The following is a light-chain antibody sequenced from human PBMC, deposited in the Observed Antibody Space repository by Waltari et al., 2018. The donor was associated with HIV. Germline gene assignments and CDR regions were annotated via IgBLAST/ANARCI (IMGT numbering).Light chain of an antibody. J-gene: IGLJ2*01. V-gene: IGLV1-47*01. CDR1: LPGAAPKLL. CDR2: RYN. Sequence: QSVLTQPPSASGTPGQRVTISCSGTTTYVHWYQQLPGAAPKLLIYRNNQRPSGSAPKRLLYRYNQRPPGVPARFSGSKSGTSASLAISWLRSEDEAEYFCATWGDSLSGPVVFGGGTKLTGL. CDR3: ATWGDSLSGPVV.